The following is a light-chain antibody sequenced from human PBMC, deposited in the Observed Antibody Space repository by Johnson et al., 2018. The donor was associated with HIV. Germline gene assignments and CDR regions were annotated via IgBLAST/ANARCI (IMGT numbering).Light chain of an antibody. J-gene: IGLJ1*01. V-gene: IGLV1-51*02. CDR2: ENN. CDR1: SSNIGNNY. Sequence: QSVLTQPPSVSAAPGQTVTISCSGSSSNIGNNYVSWYQQLPGTAPKLLIYENNKRPSGIPDRFSGSKSGPSATLGITRLQPGDEADDYCGTWDSSLNVFGTGTKVTVL. CDR3: GTWDSSLNV.